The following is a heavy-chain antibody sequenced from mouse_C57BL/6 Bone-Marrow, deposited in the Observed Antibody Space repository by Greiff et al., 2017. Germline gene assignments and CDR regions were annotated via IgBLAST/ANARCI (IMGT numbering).Heavy chain of an antibody. CDR3: ASPYGSSYGDYAMDY. V-gene: IGHV14-3*01. J-gene: IGHJ4*01. D-gene: IGHD1-1*01. Sequence: EVQLQESVAELVRPGASVTLSCTASGFNIKNTYMHWVKQRPEQGLEWIGRIDPANGTTKYAPEFQGKATITADTSSNTAYLQLSSLTSEDTAIYYCASPYGSSYGDYAMDYWGQGTSVTVSS. CDR1: GFNIKNTY. CDR2: IDPANGTT.